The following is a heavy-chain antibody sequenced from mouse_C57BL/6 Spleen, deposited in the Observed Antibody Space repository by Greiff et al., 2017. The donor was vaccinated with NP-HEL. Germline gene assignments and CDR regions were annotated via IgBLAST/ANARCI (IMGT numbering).Heavy chain of an antibody. J-gene: IGHJ3*01. CDR1: GFSLTSYA. V-gene: IGHV2-9-1*01. CDR2: IWTGGGT. CDR3: ARGGAFITTPDPRFAY. D-gene: IGHD1-1*01. Sequence: QVQLQQSGPGLVAPSQSLSITCTVSGFSLTSYAISWVRQPPGKGLEWLGVIWTGGGTNYNSALKSRLSISKDNSKSQGFLKMNSLQTDDTARYYCARGGAFITTPDPRFAYWGQGTLVTVSA.